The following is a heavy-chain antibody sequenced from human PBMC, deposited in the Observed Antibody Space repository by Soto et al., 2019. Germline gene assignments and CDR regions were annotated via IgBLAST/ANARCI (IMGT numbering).Heavy chain of an antibody. CDR1: GFTFSSYW. CDR2: IKGDGSSM. V-gene: IGHV3-74*01. J-gene: IGHJ6*02. D-gene: IGHD5-18*01. CDR3: GRGIRNYYGVDV. Sequence: EVQLVESGGGLVQPGGSLRLSCAASGFTFSSYWMHWVRQVPGKGLVWVSRIKGDGSSMNYADSVKGRFTISRDSAKNTLYVQMNSLTAEDTAVYYCGRGIRNYYGVDVWGQGTTVTVSS.